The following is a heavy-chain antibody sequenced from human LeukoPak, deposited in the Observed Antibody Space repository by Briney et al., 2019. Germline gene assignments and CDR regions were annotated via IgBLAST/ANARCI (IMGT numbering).Heavy chain of an antibody. J-gene: IGHJ4*02. Sequence: GGSLRLSCSASGFTFSGYAMHWVRQAPGKGLEYVSGISSNGGSTYYADSVKGRFTISRDNSKSTLYLQMTSLRAEDTAVYYCVKDSHFAMACSGGSCSFDYWGEGTLVTVS. CDR3: VKDSHFAMACSGGSCSFDY. CDR1: GFTFSGYA. CDR2: ISSNGGST. D-gene: IGHD2-15*01. V-gene: IGHV3-64D*06.